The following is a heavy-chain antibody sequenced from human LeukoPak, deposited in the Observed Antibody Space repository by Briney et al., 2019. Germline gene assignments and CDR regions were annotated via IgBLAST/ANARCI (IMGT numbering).Heavy chain of an antibody. J-gene: IGHJ4*02. V-gene: IGHV4-39*07. CDR2: IYYSGST. CDR3: ARHSNGAGITIFDY. CDR1: GVPISSSNSY. D-gene: IGHD3-9*01. Sequence: SETLSLTCTVSGVPISSSNSYWGWIRQPPGKGLEWIGSIYYSGSTYYNPSLKSRVTISVDTSKNHSSLKLSSVTAADTAVYYCARHSNGAGITIFDYWGQGTLVTVSS.